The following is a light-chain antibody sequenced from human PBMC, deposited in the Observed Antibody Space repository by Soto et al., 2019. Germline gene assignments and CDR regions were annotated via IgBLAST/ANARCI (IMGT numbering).Light chain of an antibody. CDR1: QDISNY. V-gene: IGKV1-33*01. J-gene: IGKJ3*01. CDR2: DAS. CDR3: QQYDNILT. Sequence: DVQMTQSPSSLSASVGDRVTITCQASQDISNYLNWYQQKPGKATKLLIYDASNLETGVPSRFSGSGSGTDFTFTISSLQPEDIATYYCQQYDNILTFGPGTKVDIK.